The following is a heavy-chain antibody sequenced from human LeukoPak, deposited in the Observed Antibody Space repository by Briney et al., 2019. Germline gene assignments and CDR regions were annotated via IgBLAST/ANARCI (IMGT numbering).Heavy chain of an antibody. CDR2: IYYSGST. CDR3: ARDRASIAVAGTSSHYFDY. V-gene: IGHV4-31*03. D-gene: IGHD6-19*01. Sequence: PSQTLSLTCTVSGGSISSGGYYWSWIRQHPGKGLEWIRYIYYSGSTYYNPSLKSRVTISVDTSKNQFSLKLSSVTAADTAVYYCARDRASIAVAGTSSHYFDYWGQGTLVTVSS. J-gene: IGHJ4*02. CDR1: GGSISSGGYY.